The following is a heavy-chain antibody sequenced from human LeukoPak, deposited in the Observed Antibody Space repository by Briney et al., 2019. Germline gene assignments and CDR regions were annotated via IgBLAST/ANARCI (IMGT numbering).Heavy chain of an antibody. CDR1: RFTFSSYA. J-gene: IGHJ4*02. Sequence: GGSLRLSCVGSRFTFSSYAMHWVRQAPGKGLEWVAVIWYDGTKKYYADSVKGRFTISRDDSKNTLYLQMNSLRAEDTAVYYCARDFGVTNYHFDYWGQGALVTVSS. CDR3: ARDFGVTNYHFDY. CDR2: IWYDGTKK. V-gene: IGHV3-33*01. D-gene: IGHD3-16*01.